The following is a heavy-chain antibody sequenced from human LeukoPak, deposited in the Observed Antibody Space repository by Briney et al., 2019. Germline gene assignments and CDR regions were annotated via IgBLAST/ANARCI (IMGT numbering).Heavy chain of an antibody. D-gene: IGHD4-23*01. CDR1: GGSISSYY. J-gene: IGHJ3*02. CDR2: IYYSGNT. Sequence: PSETLSLTCTVSGGSISSYYWSWIRQPPGKGLEWIGYIYYSGNTNYNPSLKSRVTISVDTSKNQFSLKLNSVTAADTAVYFCARHILDYGGSPHRAFDIWGQGTMVTVSS. V-gene: IGHV4-59*08. CDR3: ARHILDYGGSPHRAFDI.